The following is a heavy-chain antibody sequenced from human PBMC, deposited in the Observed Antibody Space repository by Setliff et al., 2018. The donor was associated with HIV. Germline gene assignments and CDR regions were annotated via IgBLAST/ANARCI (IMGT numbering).Heavy chain of an antibody. D-gene: IGHD6-19*01. CDR2: IRSKSYGTTT. CDR1: GFNFAEQA. CDR3: ARESYDSSADFDY. V-gene: IGHV3-49*04. Sequence: SCTTSGFNFAEQAFSWVRQAPGKGLEWVGYIRSKSYGTTTKYAASVRGRFSISRDDSNSIVYLQMNSLKAEDTGVYFCARESYDSSADFDYWGQGALVTSPQ. J-gene: IGHJ4*02.